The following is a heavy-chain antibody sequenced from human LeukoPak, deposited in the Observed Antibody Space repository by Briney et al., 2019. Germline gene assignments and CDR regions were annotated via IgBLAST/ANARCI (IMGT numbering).Heavy chain of an antibody. CDR2: INPNSGGT. CDR1: GYTFTGYY. V-gene: IGHV1-2*06. Sequence: ASVKVSCKASGYTFTGYYMHWVRQAPGQGLEWMGRINPNSGGTNYAQKFQGRVTMTRDTSISTAYMELSRLRSDDTAVYYCASFPSTVTSFDYWGQGTLVTVSS. D-gene: IGHD4-17*01. CDR3: ASFPSTVTSFDY. J-gene: IGHJ4*02.